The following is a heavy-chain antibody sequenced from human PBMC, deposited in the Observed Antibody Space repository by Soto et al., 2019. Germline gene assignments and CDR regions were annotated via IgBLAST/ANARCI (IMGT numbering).Heavy chain of an antibody. CDR3: ARDGGSATARYCYGRDV. D-gene: IGHD2-21*02. CDR2: ISYDGSKK. J-gene: IGHJ6*02. Sequence: QVQLVESGGGVVQPGRSLRLSCAASGVTFSSYAMHWVRQAPGKGLEWVAVISYDGSKKYYADPVKGRFTISRDNSKNPLDLEINSLRAEDTALYYCARDGGSATARYCYGRDVWGRGTTVTVSS. V-gene: IGHV3-30*14. CDR1: GVTFSSYA.